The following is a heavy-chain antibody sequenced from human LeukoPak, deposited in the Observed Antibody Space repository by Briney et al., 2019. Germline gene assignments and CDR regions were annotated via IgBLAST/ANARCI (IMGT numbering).Heavy chain of an antibody. V-gene: IGHV4-59*01. Sequence: PSETLSLTCTVSGGSISSYYWSWIRQPQGKGLEWIGYVYYSGSTYYNPSLKSRVTISVDTSKKQFSLKLTSVTTADTAVYYCARGQDLRGSPTIYPFDYWGQGTLVTVSS. CDR1: GGSISSYY. CDR2: VYYSGST. J-gene: IGHJ4*02. CDR3: ARGQDLRGSPTIYPFDY. D-gene: IGHD3-9*01.